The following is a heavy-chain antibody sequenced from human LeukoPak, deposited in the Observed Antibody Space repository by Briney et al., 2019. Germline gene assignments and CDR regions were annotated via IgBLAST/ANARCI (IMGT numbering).Heavy chain of an antibody. V-gene: IGHV4-59*01. Sequence: PSETLSLICTVSGGSISSYYWSWIRQPPGKGLEGIGYIYYSGSTNYNPSLKSRVTISVDTSKNQFSLKLSSVTAADTAVYYCARVGAAEVPYYYYGMDVWGQGTTVTVSS. J-gene: IGHJ6*02. CDR2: IYYSGST. CDR3: ARVGAAEVPYYYYGMDV. CDR1: GGSISSYY. D-gene: IGHD3-10*01.